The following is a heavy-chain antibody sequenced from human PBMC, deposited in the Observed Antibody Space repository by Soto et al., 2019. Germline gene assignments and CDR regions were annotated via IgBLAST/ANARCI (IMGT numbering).Heavy chain of an antibody. CDR2: VAPIFDFS. Sequence: QVQLVQSGAEVKKPGSSVRVSCKASGGTFDSYSISWVRQAPGQGFEWVGKVAPIFDFSRYAPKFQGRVTITADKSTSTAYMDLTGLKSEDTAVYYCTTGTLGARQQLVRDAFDFWGQGTKVSVSS. V-gene: IGHV1-69*02. CDR3: TTGTLGARQQLVRDAFDF. CDR1: GGTFDSYS. J-gene: IGHJ3*01. D-gene: IGHD6-13*01.